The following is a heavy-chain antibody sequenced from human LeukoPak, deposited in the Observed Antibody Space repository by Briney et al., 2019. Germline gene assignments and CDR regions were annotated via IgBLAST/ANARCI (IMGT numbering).Heavy chain of an antibody. CDR2: IYSGGIT. J-gene: IGHJ4*02. CDR3: ASGRPCSGGSCYGD. V-gene: IGHV3-53*01. CDR1: GFTVSSNY. Sequence: GGSLRLSCAASGFTVSSNYMTWVRQAPGKGLEWVSVIYSGGITYYADSVKGRFTISRDNSKNTLYLQMNSLRAEDTAVYYCASGRPCSGGSCYGDWGQGTLVTVSS. D-gene: IGHD2-15*01.